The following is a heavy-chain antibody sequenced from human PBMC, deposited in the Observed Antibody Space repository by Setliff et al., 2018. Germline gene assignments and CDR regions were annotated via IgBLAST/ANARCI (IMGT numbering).Heavy chain of an antibody. D-gene: IGHD2-15*01. J-gene: IGHJ6*03. CDR2: INPDSGDT. CDR3: AREKVVVVSATSYHYYMDV. V-gene: IGHV1-2*02. Sequence: ASVKVSCKASGNRFTDYNLHWVRQAPGQGLEWMGWINPDSGDTHSAQKFQGRVTITTDESTNTAYMEWSSLRSEDTAMYYCAREKVVVVSATSYHYYMDVWGKGTTVTVSS. CDR1: GNRFTDYN.